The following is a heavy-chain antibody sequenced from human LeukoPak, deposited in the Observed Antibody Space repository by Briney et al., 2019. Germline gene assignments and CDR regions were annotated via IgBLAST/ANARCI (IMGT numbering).Heavy chain of an antibody. J-gene: IGHJ6*03. Sequence: PGGSLRLSCAASGFTFSDYSMNWVRQAPGKGLEWVSSISSSSSYIYYADSVKGRFTISRDNAKNSLHLQMNSLRAEDTAVYFCARSTVTSSYYYMDVWGKGTTVIVSS. CDR3: ARSTVTSSYYYMDV. V-gene: IGHV3-21*06. D-gene: IGHD4-11*01. CDR1: GFTFSDYS. CDR2: ISSSSSYI.